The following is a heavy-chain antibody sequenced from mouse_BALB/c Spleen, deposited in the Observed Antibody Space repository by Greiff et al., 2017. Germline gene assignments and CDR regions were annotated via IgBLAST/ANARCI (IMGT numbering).Heavy chain of an antibody. Sequence: VQLQQSGPGLVKPSQSLSLTCTVTGYSITSDYAWNWIRQFPGNKLEWMGYISYSGSTSYNPSLKSRISITRDTSKNQFFLQLNSVTTEDTATYYCARSLGYWGQGTTLTVSS. V-gene: IGHV3-2*02. J-gene: IGHJ2*01. CDR2: ISYSGST. CDR1: GYSITSDYA. D-gene: IGHD1-2*01. CDR3: ARSLGY.